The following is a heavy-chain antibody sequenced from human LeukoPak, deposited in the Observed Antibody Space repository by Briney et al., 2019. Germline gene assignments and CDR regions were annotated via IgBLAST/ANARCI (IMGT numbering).Heavy chain of an antibody. Sequence: GRSLRLSCAASGFTFSSYGMHWVRQAPGKGLEWVAVISYDGSNKYYADSVKGRFTISRDNSKNTLYLQMNSLRAEDTAVYYCAKDDGGYKWPIYFDYWGQGTLVTVSS. V-gene: IGHV3-30*18. CDR1: GFTFSSYG. D-gene: IGHD2-15*01. J-gene: IGHJ4*02. CDR3: AKDDGGYKWPIYFDY. CDR2: ISYDGSNK.